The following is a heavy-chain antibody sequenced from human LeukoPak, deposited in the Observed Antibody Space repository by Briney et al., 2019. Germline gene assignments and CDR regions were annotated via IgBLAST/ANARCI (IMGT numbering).Heavy chain of an antibody. V-gene: IGHV3-33*01. CDR3: ARNLYRYGRPVYYYGFEV. Sequence: GGSLRLSCAASGFTFSAYGMHWVRQAPGKGLEWVALIWHDGSNKYYEGSVKGRFTISRDDSKNMLYLQMNSLRDEDTAVYYCARNLYRYGRPVYYYGFEVWGKGNTVTVSS. CDR2: IWHDGSNK. CDR1: GFTFSAYG. D-gene: IGHD5-18*01. J-gene: IGHJ6*04.